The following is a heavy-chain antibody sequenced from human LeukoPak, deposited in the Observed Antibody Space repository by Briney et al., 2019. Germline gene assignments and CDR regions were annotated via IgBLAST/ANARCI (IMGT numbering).Heavy chain of an antibody. J-gene: IGHJ4*02. Sequence: PGGSLRLSCAASGLTLNRYAMSWVRQAPGKGLEWVSGVSTSGGSTYYADSVKGRFTISRDNSKNTLHLQMNGLRAEDTAIYYCAKQAYDSPRTDFDYWGQGTLVTVSS. D-gene: IGHD3-22*01. V-gene: IGHV3-23*01. CDR2: VSTSGGST. CDR3: AKQAYDSPRTDFDY. CDR1: GLTLNRYA.